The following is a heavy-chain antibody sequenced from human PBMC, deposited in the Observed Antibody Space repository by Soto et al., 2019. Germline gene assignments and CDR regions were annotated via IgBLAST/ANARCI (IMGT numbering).Heavy chain of an antibody. J-gene: IGHJ4*02. V-gene: IGHV3-66*01. CDR2: IYSGGST. CDR3: ARGYRYSTGWYYFEC. D-gene: IGHD6-19*01. Sequence: EVQLVESGGGLVQPGGSLRLSCAASGFTVSNNYMSWVRQAPGKGLEWVSVIYSGGSTYYSDSVKGRFTISRDNSKNTLSRQMNSMRAEVTSVYYCARGYRYSTGWYYFECWGQGTLVNVS. CDR1: GFTVSNNY.